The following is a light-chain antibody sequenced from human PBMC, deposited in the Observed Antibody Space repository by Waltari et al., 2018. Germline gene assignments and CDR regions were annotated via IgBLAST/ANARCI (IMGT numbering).Light chain of an antibody. Sequence: QSVLTQPPSASGTPGQRVTISCSGGSSNIGTYTVNWYQKLPGTAPKLVIYSNNQRPSGVPDRCSGSKSGTSASLAISGLQSEDEADYYCAAWDASLQGVVFGGGTKLAVL. V-gene: IGLV1-44*01. CDR1: SSNIGTYT. J-gene: IGLJ3*02. CDR3: AAWDASLQGVV. CDR2: SNN.